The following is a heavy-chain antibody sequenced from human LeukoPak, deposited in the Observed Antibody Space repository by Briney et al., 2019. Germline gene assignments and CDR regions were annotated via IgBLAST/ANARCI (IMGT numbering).Heavy chain of an antibody. Sequence: GGSLRLSCAASGFTFDDYAMHWVRQAPGKGLEWVSLISGDGGSTYYADSVKGRFTISRDNSKNSLYLQMNSLRTEDTALYYCAGTVEVPTFDIWGQGTMVTVSS. J-gene: IGHJ3*02. CDR1: GFTFDDYA. CDR2: ISGDGGST. D-gene: IGHD4-11*01. V-gene: IGHV3-43*02. CDR3: AGTVEVPTFDI.